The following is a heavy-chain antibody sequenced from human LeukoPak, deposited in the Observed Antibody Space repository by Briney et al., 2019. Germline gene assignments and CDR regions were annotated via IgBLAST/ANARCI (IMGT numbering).Heavy chain of an antibody. CDR2: ITSSSSYI. J-gene: IGHJ6*02. Sequence: GGTLRLSCAASGFTFSSYSMNWVRQAPGKGLEWVSSITSSSSYIYYADSVKGRFTISRDNAKNSLYLQMNSLRAEDTAVYYCARDGYYYDSSGYYSINGMDVWGQGTTVTVSS. CDR1: GFTFSSYS. V-gene: IGHV3-21*01. D-gene: IGHD3-22*01. CDR3: ARDGYYYDSSGYYSINGMDV.